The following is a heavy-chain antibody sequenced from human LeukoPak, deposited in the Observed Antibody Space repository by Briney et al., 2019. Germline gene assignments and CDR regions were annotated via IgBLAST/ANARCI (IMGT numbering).Heavy chain of an antibody. D-gene: IGHD6-19*01. CDR1: GFTFSSYA. CDR3: AKATGYSSGWYTLLFDY. J-gene: IGHJ4*02. Sequence: PGGSLRLSCAASGFTFSSYAMSWVSQAPGKGLEWVSAISGSGGSTYYADSVKGRFTISRDNSKNTLYLQMNSLRAEDTAVYYSAKATGYSSGWYTLLFDYWGQGTLVTVYS. V-gene: IGHV3-23*01. CDR2: ISGSGGST.